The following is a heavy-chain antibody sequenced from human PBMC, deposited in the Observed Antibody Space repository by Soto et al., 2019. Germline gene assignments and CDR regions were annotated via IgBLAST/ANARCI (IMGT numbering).Heavy chain of an antibody. Sequence: PGGSLRLFCAASGFTFSSYAMHWVRQAPGKGLEWVAVISYDGSNKYYADSVKGRFTISRDNSKNTLYLQMNSLRAEDTAVYYCARDQRVAGIAPIDYWGQGTLVTVSS. J-gene: IGHJ4*02. D-gene: IGHD6-19*01. CDR3: ARDQRVAGIAPIDY. CDR1: GFTFSSYA. CDR2: ISYDGSNK. V-gene: IGHV3-30-3*01.